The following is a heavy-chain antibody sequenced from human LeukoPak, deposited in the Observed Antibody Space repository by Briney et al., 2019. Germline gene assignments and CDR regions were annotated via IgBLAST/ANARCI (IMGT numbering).Heavy chain of an antibody. V-gene: IGHV1-8*01. CDR3: ARGTALSSPLEY. CDR1: GFTFTNYD. Sequence: ASVKVSCKASGFTFTNYDINWVRQAPGQGLEWMGWLNPKSGDTGYAQKFQGRVAMTRNTSISTAYMELSSLTSEGTAVYYCARGTALSSPLEYWGQGTLVTVSS. CDR2: LNPKSGDT. D-gene: IGHD2-21*02. J-gene: IGHJ4*02.